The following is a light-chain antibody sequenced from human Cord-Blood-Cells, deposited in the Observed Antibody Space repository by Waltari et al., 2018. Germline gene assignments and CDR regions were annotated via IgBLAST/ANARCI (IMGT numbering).Light chain of an antibody. Sequence: QSALTQPAAVSGSPGQSVTISCTGTSRDVGGYNYVSWYQQPPRKAPKLMISDVSNRPSGLSNRFSGSKSGNPASLTISGLQADDEADYYCSSYTSSSTLVVFGGGTKLTVL. CDR2: DVS. J-gene: IGLJ2*01. CDR3: SSYTSSSTLVV. CDR1: SRDVGGYNY. V-gene: IGLV2-14*01.